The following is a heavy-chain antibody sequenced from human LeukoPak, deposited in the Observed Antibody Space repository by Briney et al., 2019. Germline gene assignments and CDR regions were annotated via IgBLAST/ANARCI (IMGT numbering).Heavy chain of an antibody. CDR3: ARDLGSSSYVELDW. CDR1: GFTFRSYG. J-gene: IGHJ4*02. V-gene: IGHV3-33*01. CDR2: IWYDGSEK. Sequence: GGSLRLSCAASGFTFRSYGMHWVRQAPGKGLEWVAIIWYDGSEKYYANSVKGRFTISRDNSKSTLYLQMNSLRDEDTAVYYCARDLGSSSYVELDWWGQGTLVTVSS. D-gene: IGHD1-26*01.